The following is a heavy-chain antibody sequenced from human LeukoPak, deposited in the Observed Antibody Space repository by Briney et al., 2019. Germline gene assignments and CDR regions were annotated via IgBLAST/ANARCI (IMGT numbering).Heavy chain of an antibody. CDR1: GGTFSSYA. Sequence: HGASVKVSCKASGGTFSSYAISWVRQAPGQGLEWMGGIIPIFGTANYAQKFQGRVTITADESTSTAYMELSSLRSEDTAVYYCARAIHPYYDSSGYSSVDAFDIWGQGTMVTVSS. CDR2: IIPIFGTA. D-gene: IGHD3-22*01. V-gene: IGHV1-69*13. CDR3: ARAIHPYYDSSGYSSVDAFDI. J-gene: IGHJ3*02.